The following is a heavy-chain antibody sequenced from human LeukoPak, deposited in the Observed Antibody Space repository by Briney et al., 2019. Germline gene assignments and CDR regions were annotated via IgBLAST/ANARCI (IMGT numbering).Heavy chain of an antibody. Sequence: GGSLRLSCAASGFTFDDYAMHWVRQAPGKGLEWVSGISWNSGSIGYADSVKGRFIISRDNAKNSLYLQMNSLRAEDTALYYCAKAAGRDGYNFDYWGQGTLVTVSS. J-gene: IGHJ4*02. CDR3: AKAAGRDGYNFDY. D-gene: IGHD5-24*01. V-gene: IGHV3-9*01. CDR1: GFTFDDYA. CDR2: ISWNSGSI.